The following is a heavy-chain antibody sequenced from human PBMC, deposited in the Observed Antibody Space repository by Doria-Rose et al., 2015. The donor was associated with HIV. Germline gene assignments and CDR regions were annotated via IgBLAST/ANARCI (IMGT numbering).Heavy chain of an antibody. CDR3: AIAHIIGPKYYFYMDV. J-gene: IGHJ6*03. Sequence: VQLVQSGGGLVQSCRSLRLSCVGSGFSFESYAMHWVRLAPRKGLEWVAGIRWDSGAKGNADSVEGRFTISRDNAKKSVYLEMRSLRPEDTAFYYCAIAHIIGPKYYFYMDVWGKGTSVTVSS. CDR2: IRWDSGAK. D-gene: IGHD2-21*01. V-gene: IGHV3-9*01. CDR1: GFSFESYA.